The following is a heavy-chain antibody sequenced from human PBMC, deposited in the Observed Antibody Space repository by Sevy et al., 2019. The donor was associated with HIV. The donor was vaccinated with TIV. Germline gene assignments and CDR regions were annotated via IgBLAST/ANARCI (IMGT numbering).Heavy chain of an antibody. J-gene: IGHJ4*02. CDR3: ARDLGGYGGNSIDY. CDR1: GYTFTSYG. D-gene: IGHD2-21*02. CDR2: ISAYNGNT. V-gene: IGHV1-18*01. Sequence: ASVTVSCKASGYTFTSYGISWVRQAPGQGLEWMGWISAYNGNTNYAQKLQGRVTMTTDTSTSTAYVELRSLRSDDTAIYYCARDLGGYGGNSIDYWGQGTLVTVSS.